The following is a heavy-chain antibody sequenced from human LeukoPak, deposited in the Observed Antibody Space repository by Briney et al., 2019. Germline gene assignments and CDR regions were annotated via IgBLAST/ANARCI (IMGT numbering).Heavy chain of an antibody. CDR3: ARGAFYYDNAFDI. CDR2: INPNSGGT. CDR1: GYTFTGYY. V-gene: IGHV1-2*02. Sequence: ASVKVSCKASGYTFTGYYMHWVRQAPGQGLEWMGLINPNSGGTNYAQKFQGRVTMTRDTSISTAYMELSRLRSDDTAVYYCARGAFYYDNAFDIWGQGTMVTVSS. D-gene: IGHD3-22*01. J-gene: IGHJ3*02.